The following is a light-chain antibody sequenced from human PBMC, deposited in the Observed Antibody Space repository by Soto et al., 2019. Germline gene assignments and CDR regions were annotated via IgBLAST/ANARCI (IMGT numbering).Light chain of an antibody. CDR2: WAS. Sequence: DIQLTQSPSTLSASVGDRVTITCRASQNINGYLAWYQQKPGKAPKLLIYWASSLISGVPSRFTGGESGTEFTLTISSLQPDDFATYYCQQYSAYPLTFGGGTNV. J-gene: IGKJ4*01. CDR3: QQYSAYPLT. V-gene: IGKV1-5*03. CDR1: QNINGY.